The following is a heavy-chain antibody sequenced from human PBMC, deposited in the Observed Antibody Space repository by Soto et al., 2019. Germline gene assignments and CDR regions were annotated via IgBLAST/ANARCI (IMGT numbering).Heavy chain of an antibody. Sequence: QVRLQESGPQLVRPSQTLSLTCSVSGVSINRGDYYWSWIRQSPGRGMEWSGSIYYNGDTNYNPSLGSRVTMSVDTSKNHFFLDLQSVVAADTAGYFCAREGGDIVQVPYYWGQGTLITVSS. J-gene: IGHJ4*02. CDR2: IYYNGDT. CDR3: AREGGDIVQVPYY. CDR1: GVSINRGDYY. D-gene: IGHD2-15*01. V-gene: IGHV4-30-4*01.